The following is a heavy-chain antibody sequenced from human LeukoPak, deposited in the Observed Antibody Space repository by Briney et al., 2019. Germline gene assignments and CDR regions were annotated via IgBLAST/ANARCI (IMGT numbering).Heavy chain of an antibody. CDR1: GGSISSYY. V-gene: IGHV4-59*08. D-gene: IGHD6-13*01. Sequence: SETLSLTCTVSGGSISSYYWSWIRQPPGKGLEWIGYIYYSGSTNYNPSLKSRVTISVDTSKNQFSLKLSSVTAADTAVYYCARHSHSSSWYGHWGQGTLVTVSS. J-gene: IGHJ5*02. CDR3: ARHSHSSSWYGH. CDR2: IYYSGST.